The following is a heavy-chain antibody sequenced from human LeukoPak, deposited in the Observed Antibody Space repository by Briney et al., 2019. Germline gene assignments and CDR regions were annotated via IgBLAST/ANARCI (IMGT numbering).Heavy chain of an antibody. Sequence: PSETLSLTCAVSGVSIGGYSWSWIRQPPGKGLEWMGFIYNTGSTKYNPSLESRATMSVDTSKNQFSLNLISLTAADPAVYFCGRHCVSKNYREYWGQGILVSVSS. J-gene: IGHJ4*02. CDR2: IYNTGST. CDR1: GVSIGGYS. V-gene: IGHV4-59*08. D-gene: IGHD5/OR15-5a*01. CDR3: GRHCVSKNYREY.